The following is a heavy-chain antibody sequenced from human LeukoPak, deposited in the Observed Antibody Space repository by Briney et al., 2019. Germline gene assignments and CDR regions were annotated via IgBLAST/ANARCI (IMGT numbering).Heavy chain of an antibody. CDR2: IYYSGST. Sequence: SETLSLTCTVSGGSISSYYWSWIRQPPGKGLEWIGYIYYSGSTNYNPSLKSRVTISVDTSKNQFSLKLNSVTAADTAVYYCARQSYSSSWYAGYYYYMDVWGKGTTVTISS. V-gene: IGHV4-59*08. D-gene: IGHD6-13*01. CDR1: GGSISSYY. J-gene: IGHJ6*03. CDR3: ARQSYSSSWYAGYYYYMDV.